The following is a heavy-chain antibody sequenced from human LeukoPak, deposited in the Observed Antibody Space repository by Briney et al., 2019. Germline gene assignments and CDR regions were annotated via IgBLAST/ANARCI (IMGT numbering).Heavy chain of an antibody. CDR3: ARFGGPHAFDI. D-gene: IGHD3-3*01. J-gene: IGHJ3*02. CDR1: GGSISSGSYY. V-gene: IGHV4-61*02. CDR2: IYTSGST. Sequence: SETLSLTCTVSGGSISSGSYYWSWIRQPAGKGLEWIGRIYTSGSTNYNPSLKRRVTISVDTSKDHFSLTLSSVTAADTAVYYCARFGGPHAFDIWGQGTMVTVSS.